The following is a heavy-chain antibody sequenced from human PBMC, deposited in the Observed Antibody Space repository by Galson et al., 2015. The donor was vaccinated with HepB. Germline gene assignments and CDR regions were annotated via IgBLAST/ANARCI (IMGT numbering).Heavy chain of an antibody. CDR2: IFSGGST. D-gene: IGHD6-25*01. CDR1: GFTVSSAY. CDR3: ARDYSSAWLGY. Sequence: SLRLSCAASGFTVSSAYMRWVRQAPGKGLAWVSIIFSGGSTYYAASVKGRFTISRDNSKNTLYLQMNSLRAEDTAVYYCARDYSSAWLGYWGQGTLVTVSS. J-gene: IGHJ4*02. V-gene: IGHV3-66*01.